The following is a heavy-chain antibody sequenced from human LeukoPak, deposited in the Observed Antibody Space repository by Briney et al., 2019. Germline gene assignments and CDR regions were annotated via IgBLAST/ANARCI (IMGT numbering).Heavy chain of an antibody. CDR2: IYHSGST. CDR3: ARLSGIYCDRGSCINYFDS. J-gene: IGHJ5*01. Sequence: PSETLSLTCTVSGYSISSGYYWGWIRQPPGKGLEWIGSIYHSGSTFYNPSLKSRVTISVDTSKNQFPLRLTSVTAADTAVYYCARLSGIYCDRGSCINYFDSWGQGALVTVSS. V-gene: IGHV4-38-2*02. D-gene: IGHD2-15*01. CDR1: GYSISSGYY.